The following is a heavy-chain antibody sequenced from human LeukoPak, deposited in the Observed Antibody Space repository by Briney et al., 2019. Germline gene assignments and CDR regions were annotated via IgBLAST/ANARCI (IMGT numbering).Heavy chain of an antibody. Sequence: GRSLRLSCAASGFTFSSYGMHWVRQAPGKGLEWVAVIWYDGSNKYYADSVKGRFTISRDNSKNTLYLQMNSLRAEDTAVYYCARGPSYYDSSGYSPGAFDIWGQGTMVTVSS. CDR3: ARGPSYYDSSGYSPGAFDI. V-gene: IGHV3-33*01. D-gene: IGHD3-22*01. J-gene: IGHJ3*02. CDR2: IWYDGSNK. CDR1: GFTFSSYG.